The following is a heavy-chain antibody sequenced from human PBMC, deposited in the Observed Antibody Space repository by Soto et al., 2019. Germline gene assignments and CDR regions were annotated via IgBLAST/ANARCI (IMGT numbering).Heavy chain of an antibody. CDR1: GFTFSSYG. J-gene: IGHJ6*02. V-gene: IGHV3-33*01. Sequence: GGSLRLSCAASGFTFSSYGMHWVRQAPDKGLEWVAVIWYDGSNEYYADSVKGRFTISRDNSKKTLYLQMSSLRVEDTAVYYCVRDRITGTTGSYYGMDVWGQGTTVTVSS. CDR2: IWYDGSNE. CDR3: VRDRITGTTGSYYGMDV. D-gene: IGHD1-7*01.